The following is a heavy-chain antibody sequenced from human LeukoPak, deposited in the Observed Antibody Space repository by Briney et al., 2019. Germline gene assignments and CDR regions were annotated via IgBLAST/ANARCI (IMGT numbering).Heavy chain of an antibody. J-gene: IGHJ3*02. CDR3: ARDYGAEDAFDI. Sequence: ASVKVSCKASGYTFTSYYMHWVRQAPGQGLEWMGIINPSGGSTSYAQKFQGRVTMTRDTSTSTAYMELSSLRSEDTAVYYCARDYGAEDAFDIWGQGTMVTVSS. CDR1: GYTFTSYY. D-gene: IGHD4-17*01. CDR2: INPSGGST. V-gene: IGHV1-46*01.